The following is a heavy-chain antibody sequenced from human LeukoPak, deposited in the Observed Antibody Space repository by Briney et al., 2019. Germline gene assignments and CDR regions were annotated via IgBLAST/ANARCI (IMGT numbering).Heavy chain of an antibody. CDR1: GFTFSSYA. J-gene: IGHJ6*02. V-gene: IGHV3-23*01. Sequence: GGSLRLSCAASGFTFSSYAMTWVRQAPGKGLEWVSSIIGSGDGTYYADSVKGRFTISRDNSKNTLYLQMNSLRAEDTAVYYCAKNSGTYYYYYGVDVWGQGTTVTVSS. CDR3: AKNSGTYYYYYGVDV. D-gene: IGHD5-12*01. CDR2: IIGSGDGT.